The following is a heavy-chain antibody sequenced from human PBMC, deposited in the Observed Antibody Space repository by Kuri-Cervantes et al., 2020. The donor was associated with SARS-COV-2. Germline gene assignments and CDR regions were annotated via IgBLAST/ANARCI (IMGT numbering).Heavy chain of an antibody. V-gene: IGHV3-23*01. D-gene: IGHD2-2*01. CDR3: AREIEGFIGYCSSTSCPIDY. Sequence: GESLKISCAASGFTFTSYAMTWVRQAPGKGLEWVSGISGSGGRTYYADSVKGRFTISRDNAKNSLYLQMNSLRAEDTAVYYCAREIEGFIGYCSSTSCPIDYWGQGTLVTVSS. CDR1: GFTFTSYA. J-gene: IGHJ4*02. CDR2: ISGSGGRT.